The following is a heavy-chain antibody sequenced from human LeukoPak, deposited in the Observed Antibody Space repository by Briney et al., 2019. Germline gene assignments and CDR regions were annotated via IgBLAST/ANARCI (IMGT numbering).Heavy chain of an antibody. J-gene: IGHJ6*03. CDR1: GYTLTELS. Sequence: ASVKVSCKVSGYTLTELSMHWVRQAPGKGLEWMGGFDPEDGETIYAQKFQGRVTMTEDTSTDTAYMELSSLRSEDTAVYYCARGGVVDTAGYYYYYYMDVWGKGTTVTVSS. V-gene: IGHV1-24*01. D-gene: IGHD5-18*01. CDR3: ARGGVVDTAGYYYYYYMDV. CDR2: FDPEDGET.